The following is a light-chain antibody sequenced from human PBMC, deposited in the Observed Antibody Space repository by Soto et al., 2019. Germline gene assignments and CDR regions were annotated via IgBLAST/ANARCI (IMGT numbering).Light chain of an antibody. CDR3: QQRHNWPRT. V-gene: IGKV3-11*01. Sequence: EIVLTQSPATLSLSPGERATLSCRASQTVTSSLAWYQQKPGQAPRLLIYAASNRATGIPARFSGSGSGTDFTLTISSLEPEDFAVYYCQQRHNWPRTFGQGTKVEV. CDR1: QTVTSS. CDR2: AAS. J-gene: IGKJ1*01.